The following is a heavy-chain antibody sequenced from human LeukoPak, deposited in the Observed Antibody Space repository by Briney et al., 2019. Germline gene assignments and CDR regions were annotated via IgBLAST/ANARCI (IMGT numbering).Heavy chain of an antibody. CDR3: ARDLVTVTKGFDI. CDR1: DDSFSSHY. CDR2: ISYIGST. V-gene: IGHV4-59*11. J-gene: IGHJ3*02. D-gene: IGHD4-17*01. Sequence: SETLSLTCAVSDDSFSSHYWTWIRQPPGKGLERNGYISYIGSTNYNPSLKSRVTISIDTSRNQFSLRLSSVTAADTAVYYCARDLVTVTKGFDIWGQGTMVSVSS.